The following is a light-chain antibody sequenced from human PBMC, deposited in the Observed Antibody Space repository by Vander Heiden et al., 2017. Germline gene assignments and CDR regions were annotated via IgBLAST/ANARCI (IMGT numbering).Light chain of an antibody. CDR2: WAS. CDR3: QQYDSTPLT. V-gene: IGKV4-1*01. Sequence: DIVMTQSPDSLSVSLGERATINCKSSQSVLYSSNNKNYLAWYQQKPGQPPKLLIYWASTRESGVPDRFSGSGSGTDFTFTISSLQAEDVAVYYCQQYDSTPLTFGGGTKVEIK. J-gene: IGKJ4*01. CDR1: QSVLYSSNNKNY.